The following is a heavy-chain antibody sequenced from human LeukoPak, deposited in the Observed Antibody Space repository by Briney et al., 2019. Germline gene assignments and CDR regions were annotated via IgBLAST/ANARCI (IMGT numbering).Heavy chain of an antibody. D-gene: IGHD1-26*01. CDR1: GYTFTGYY. CDR3: ARGGWELLGAFDI. V-gene: IGHV1-2*04. Sequence: ASVKVSCKASGYTFTGYYMHWVRQAPGQGLEWMGWINPNSGGTNYAQKFQGWVTMIRDTSISTAYMELSRLRSDDTAVYYCARGGWELLGAFDIWGQGTMVTVSS. J-gene: IGHJ3*02. CDR2: INPNSGGT.